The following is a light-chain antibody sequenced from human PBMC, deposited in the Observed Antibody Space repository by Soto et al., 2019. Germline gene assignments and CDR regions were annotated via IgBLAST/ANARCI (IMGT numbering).Light chain of an antibody. Sequence: QSVLTQPASVSGSPGQSIAIPCTGSSSDIGSYNYVSWYQQHPGKAPKLMIFDVNSRPSGVSYRFSGSKFGNTASLTISGLQAEDEADYYCSSYTTSRTVVFGGGTKLTVL. CDR2: DVN. V-gene: IGLV2-14*03. CDR3: SSYTTSRTVV. J-gene: IGLJ3*02. CDR1: SSDIGSYNY.